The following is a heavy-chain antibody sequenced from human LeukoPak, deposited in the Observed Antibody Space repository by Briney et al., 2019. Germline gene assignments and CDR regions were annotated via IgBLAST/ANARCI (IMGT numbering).Heavy chain of an antibody. CDR1: GFTFSSYW. CDR3: ARDRIVVVPASLLDYYYYYGMDV. V-gene: IGHV3-7*01. CDR2: IKQDGSEK. J-gene: IGHJ6*02. D-gene: IGHD2-2*01. Sequence: GGSLRLSCAASGFTFSSYWMSWVRQAPGKGLERVANIKQDGSEKYYVDSVKGRFTISRDNAKNSLYLQMNSLRAEDTAVYYCARDRIVVVPASLLDYYYYYGMDVWGQGTTVTVSS.